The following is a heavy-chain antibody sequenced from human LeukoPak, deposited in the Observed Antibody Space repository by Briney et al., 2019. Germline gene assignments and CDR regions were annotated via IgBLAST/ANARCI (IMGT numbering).Heavy chain of an antibody. CDR2: ISAYNGNT. CDR1: GYTFTSYG. Sequence: GASVKVSCKASGYTFTSYGISWVRQAPGQGLEWMGWISAYNGNTNYAQKLQGRVTMTTDTSTSTAYMELRSLRSDDTAVYYCARMSIGSGYYTFDYWGQGTLVTVSS. V-gene: IGHV1-18*01. CDR3: ARMSIGSGYYTFDY. D-gene: IGHD3-22*01. J-gene: IGHJ4*02.